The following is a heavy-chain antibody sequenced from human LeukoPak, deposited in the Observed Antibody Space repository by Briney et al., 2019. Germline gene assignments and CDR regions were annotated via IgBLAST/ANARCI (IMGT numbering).Heavy chain of an antibody. J-gene: IGHJ5*02. CDR1: GFTFSSYW. CDR3: ARWAYGSGSPGFDP. D-gene: IGHD3-10*01. V-gene: IGHV3-74*01. Sequence: GGSLRLSCAASGFTFSSYWMRWVRQAPGKGLVWVSRINSDGSSTSYADSVKGRFTISRDNAKNTLYLQMNSLRAEDTAVYYCARWAYGSGSPGFDPWGQGTLVTVSS. CDR2: INSDGSST.